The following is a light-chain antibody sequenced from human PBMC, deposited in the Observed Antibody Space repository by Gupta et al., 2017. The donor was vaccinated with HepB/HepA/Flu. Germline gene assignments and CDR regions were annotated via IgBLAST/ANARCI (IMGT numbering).Light chain of an antibody. CDR3: QQRSNWHPSLT. V-gene: IGKV3-11*01. CDR1: QSVSSY. CDR2: DAS. J-gene: IGKJ4*01. Sequence: EIVLTQSPATLSLSPGERATLSCRASQSVSSYLAWYQQKPGQAPRLLIYDASNRATGIPARCSGSGAGTDFTLTISSREPEDFAVYYCQQRSNWHPSLTFGGGTKVEIK.